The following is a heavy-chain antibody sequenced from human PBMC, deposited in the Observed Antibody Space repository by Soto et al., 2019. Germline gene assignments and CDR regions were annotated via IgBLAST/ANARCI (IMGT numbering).Heavy chain of an antibody. V-gene: IGHV3-33*01. D-gene: IGHD3-16*01. J-gene: IGHJ4*02. Sequence: QVQLVESGGGVVQPGRSLRLSCAASGFTFSSYGMHWDRQAPGKGLEWVAVIWYDGSNKYYADSVKGRFTISRDNSKNTLSLQMNSMRAEDTAVYYCGRDQGGGSYFDYWGQGTLVTVSS. CDR1: GFTFSSYG. CDR2: IWYDGSNK. CDR3: GRDQGGGSYFDY.